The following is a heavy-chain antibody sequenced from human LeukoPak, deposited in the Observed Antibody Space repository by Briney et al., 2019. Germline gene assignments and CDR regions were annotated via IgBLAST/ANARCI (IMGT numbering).Heavy chain of an antibody. CDR3: ARGGGGLIITSYYYYLDV. CDR1: GGSFSGYY. D-gene: IGHD3/OR15-3a*01. J-gene: IGHJ6*03. CDR2: IYLTGRT. V-gene: IGHV4-34*01. Sequence: SETLSLTCAVYGGSFSGYYWSWIRQPPGKALEWMGEIYLTGRTNYNPSLKSRVTISLDTSKNQFSLKLNSVTAADTAVYYCARGGGGLIITSYYYYLDVWAKGTTVTVSS.